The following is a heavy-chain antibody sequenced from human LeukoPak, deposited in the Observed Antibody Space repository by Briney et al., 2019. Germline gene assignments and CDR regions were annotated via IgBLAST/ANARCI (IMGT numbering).Heavy chain of an antibody. D-gene: IGHD3-3*01. CDR1: GGTFSSYT. Sequence: ASVKVSCKASGGTFSSYTISWVRQAPGQGLEWMGRIFPILGIANYAQKFQGRVTITADKSTSTAYMELSSLRSEDTAVYYCARERADFWSGNQAYNWFDPWGQGTLVTVSS. CDR2: IFPILGIA. CDR3: ARERADFWSGNQAYNWFDP. J-gene: IGHJ5*02. V-gene: IGHV1-69*04.